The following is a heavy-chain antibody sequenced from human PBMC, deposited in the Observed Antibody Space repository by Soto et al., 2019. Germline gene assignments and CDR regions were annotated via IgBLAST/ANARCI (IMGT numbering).Heavy chain of an antibody. Sequence: SETLSLTCPVSGGSVSSSSYSWGWIRQSPGKGLEWIGTIYSSENTYYNPSLLSRVTIFVDTSKNEFSLRLSSVTAADTAVYYCARSNYQGYYYYGMDVWGQGTTVT. CDR2: IYSSENT. V-gene: IGHV4-39*01. CDR1: GGSVSSSSYS. J-gene: IGHJ6*02. CDR3: ARSNYQGYYYYGMDV. D-gene: IGHD4-4*01.